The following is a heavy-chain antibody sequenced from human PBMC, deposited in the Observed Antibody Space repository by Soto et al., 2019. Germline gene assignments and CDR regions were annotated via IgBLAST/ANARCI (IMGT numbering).Heavy chain of an antibody. D-gene: IGHD4-17*01. CDR1: GFTFSSYA. CDR2: ISYDGSNK. CDR3: AREKTRVYYGMDV. Sequence: GGSLRLSCAASGFTFSSYAMHWVRQAPGKGLEWVAVISYDGSNKYYADSVKGRFTISRDNSKNTLYLQMNSLRAEDTAVYYCAREKTRVYYGMDVWGQGTTVPSP. V-gene: IGHV3-30-3*01. J-gene: IGHJ6*02.